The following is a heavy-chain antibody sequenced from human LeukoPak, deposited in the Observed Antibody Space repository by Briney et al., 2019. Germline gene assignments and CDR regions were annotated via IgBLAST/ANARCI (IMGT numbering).Heavy chain of an antibody. J-gene: IGHJ4*02. CDR3: ASIVPAAIPY. D-gene: IGHD2-2*01. Sequence: PGGSLRLPCAASGFIFSSYWMNWVRQAPGEGLEWAANLKQDGGEKYYVDSVKGRFTISRDNAKNSLYLQMNSLRAEDTAVYYCASIVPAAIPYWGQGTLVTVSS. V-gene: IGHV3-7*01. CDR1: GFIFSSYW. CDR2: LKQDGGEK.